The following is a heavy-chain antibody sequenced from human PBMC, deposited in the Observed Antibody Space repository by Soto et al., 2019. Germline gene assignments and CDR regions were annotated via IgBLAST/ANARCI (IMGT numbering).Heavy chain of an antibody. CDR2: IYHSGST. V-gene: IGHV4-30-2*01. J-gene: IGHJ4*02. Sequence: QLQLQESGSGLVKPSQTLSLTCAVSGGSISSGGYSWSWIRQPPGKGLEWIGYIYHSGSTYYNPSLNSRVTISVDRSRNQSSLKLSSVTAANTAVYYCARGQVVAAQHWAQGTLGTVSS. D-gene: IGHD2-15*01. CDR1: GGSISSGGYS. CDR3: ARGQVVAAQH.